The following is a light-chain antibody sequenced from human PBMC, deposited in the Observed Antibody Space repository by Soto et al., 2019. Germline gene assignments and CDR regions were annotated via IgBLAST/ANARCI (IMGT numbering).Light chain of an antibody. CDR2: KAS. CDR3: QQYNSYSPP. Sequence: DIQMTQSPSTLSASVGDRVTITCRASQSISTWLAWYQQEPGKAPKLLIHKASSLQSGVPSRFSGSGSGTDLTLTISSLHPDDFATYYCQQYNSYSPPFGQGTKVDI. V-gene: IGKV1-5*03. CDR1: QSISTW. J-gene: IGKJ1*01.